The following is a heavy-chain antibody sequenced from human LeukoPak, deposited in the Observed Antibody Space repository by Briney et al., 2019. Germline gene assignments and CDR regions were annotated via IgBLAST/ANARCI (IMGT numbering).Heavy chain of an antibody. D-gene: IGHD1-26*01. J-gene: IGHJ6*03. Sequence: SETLSLTCAVYGGSFSGYYWSWIRQPPGKGLEWIGEINHSGSTNYNPSLKSRVTISVDTSKNQFSLKLSSVTAADTAVYYCARGRVWEPNYYYYYYMDVWGKGTTVTVSS. V-gene: IGHV4-34*01. CDR3: ARGRVWEPNYYYYYYMDV. CDR2: INHSGST. CDR1: GGSFSGYY.